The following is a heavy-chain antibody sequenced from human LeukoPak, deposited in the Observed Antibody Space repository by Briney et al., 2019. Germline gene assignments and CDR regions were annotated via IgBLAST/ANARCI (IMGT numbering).Heavy chain of an antibody. D-gene: IGHD1-26*01. V-gene: IGHV3-20*04. CDR3: ARAGSGRSPDWFDP. J-gene: IGHJ5*02. CDR1: GFTFSNYA. CDR2: INWNGGST. Sequence: GGSLRLSCAASGFTFSNYAMSWVRQAPGKGLEWVSGINWNGGSTGYADSVKGRFTISRDNAKNSLYLQMNSLRAEDTAVYYCARAGSGRSPDWFDPWGQGTLVTVSS.